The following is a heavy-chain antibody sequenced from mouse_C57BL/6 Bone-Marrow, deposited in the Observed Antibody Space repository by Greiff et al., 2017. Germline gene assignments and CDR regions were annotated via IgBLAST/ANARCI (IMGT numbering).Heavy chain of an antibody. Sequence: EVKLMESGPGMVKPSQSLSLTCTVTGYSITSGYDWHWIRHFPGNKLEWMGYISYSGSTNYNPSLKSRISITPDTSKNHFFLKLNSVTTEDTATYYCARGGATRDFDYWGQGTTLTVSS. V-gene: IGHV3-1*01. J-gene: IGHJ2*01. CDR3: ARGGATRDFDY. CDR1: GYSITSGYD. D-gene: IGHD6-1*01. CDR2: ISYSGST.